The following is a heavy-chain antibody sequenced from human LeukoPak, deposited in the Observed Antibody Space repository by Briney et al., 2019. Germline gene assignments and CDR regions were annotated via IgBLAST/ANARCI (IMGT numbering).Heavy chain of an antibody. D-gene: IGHD3-9*01. J-gene: IGHJ6*02. CDR1: GGTFSSCA. V-gene: IGHV1-69*04. CDR2: IIPILGIA. CDR3: ASALRYFDWLLYYYYGMDV. Sequence: GASVKVCCKASGGTFSSCAISWVRPAPGQGLEWMRRIIPILGIANYAQKFQGRVTITADKSTSTAYMELSSLRSEDTAVYYCASALRYFDWLLYYYYGMDVWGQGTTVTVSS.